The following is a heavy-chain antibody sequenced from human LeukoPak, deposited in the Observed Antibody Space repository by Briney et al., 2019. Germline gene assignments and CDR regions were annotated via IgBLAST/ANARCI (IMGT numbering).Heavy chain of an antibody. J-gene: IGHJ4*02. D-gene: IGHD6-13*01. CDR3: ARDYSHSSSWFYFDY. Sequence: ASVKVSCKASGYTFTSYDINWVRQAPGQGLEWMGGIIPIFGTANYAQKFQGRVTITADESTSTAYMELSSLRSEDTAVYYCARDYSHSSSWFYFDYWGQGTLVTVSS. V-gene: IGHV1-69*13. CDR2: IIPIFGTA. CDR1: GYTFTSYD.